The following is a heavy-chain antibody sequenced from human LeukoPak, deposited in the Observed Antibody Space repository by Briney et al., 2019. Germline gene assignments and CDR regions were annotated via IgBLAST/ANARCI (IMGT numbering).Heavy chain of an antibody. CDR3: AKAGEWQLVYYFDY. CDR1: GFTFSSYA. J-gene: IGHJ4*02. D-gene: IGHD6-13*01. CDR2: ISGSGGST. Sequence: GGSLRLSCAASGFTFSSYAMSWVRQAPGKGLGWVSAISGSGGSTYYADSVKGRFTISRDNSKNTLYLQMNSLRAEDTAVYYCAKAGEWQLVYYFDYWGQGTLVTVSS. V-gene: IGHV3-23*01.